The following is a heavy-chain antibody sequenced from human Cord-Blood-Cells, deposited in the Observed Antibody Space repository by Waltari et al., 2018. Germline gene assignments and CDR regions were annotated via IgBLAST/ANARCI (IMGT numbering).Heavy chain of an antibody. CDR1: GGSFSGYY. CDR3: ARTPIMLTGDAFDI. D-gene: IGHD7-27*01. J-gene: IGHJ3*02. V-gene: IGHV4-34*01. Sequence: QVQLQQWGAGLLKPSETLSLTCAVYGGSFSGYYWSWIRQPPGKGLEWIGEINHSGSTNYNPSLKSRVTISVDTSKNQFSLKLSSVTAADTAVYYCARTPIMLTGDAFDIWGQGTMVTVSS. CDR2: INHSGST.